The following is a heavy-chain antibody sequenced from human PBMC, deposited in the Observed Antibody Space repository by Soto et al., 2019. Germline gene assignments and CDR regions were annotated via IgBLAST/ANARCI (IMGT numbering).Heavy chain of an antibody. CDR3: ARGGYSSTWSNLLDRSGLDV. V-gene: IGHV1-18*01. CDR1: GYPFTSNR. J-gene: IGHJ6*02. CDR2: ISPHNGNA. D-gene: IGHD6-13*01. Sequence: QVHLVQSGPEVKKTGASVKVSCKTSGYPFTSNRLSWVRRAPGQGLEWMGWISPHNGNAKYAQKFQGRVTITADTSTYTVYMELSGLRSGDTAVYYCARGGYSSTWSNLLDRSGLDVWGQGTTVTVSS.